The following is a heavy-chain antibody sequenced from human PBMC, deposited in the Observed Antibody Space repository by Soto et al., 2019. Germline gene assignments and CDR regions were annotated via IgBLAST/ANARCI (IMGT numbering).Heavy chain of an antibody. D-gene: IGHD3-3*01. V-gene: IGHV1-69*13. Sequence: GASVKVSCKASGGTFSSYAISWVRQAPGQGLVLMVGIIPIFGTAIYAQKFQGRVTITADESTSTAYMELSSLRSEDTAVYYCASAVARFLEWSAYYFDYWGQGTLVTVSS. CDR1: GGTFSSYA. CDR2: IIPIFGTA. CDR3: ASAVARFLEWSAYYFDY. J-gene: IGHJ4*02.